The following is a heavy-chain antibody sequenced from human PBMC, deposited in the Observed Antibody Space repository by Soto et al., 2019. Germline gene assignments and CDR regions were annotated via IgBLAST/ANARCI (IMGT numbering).Heavy chain of an antibody. CDR2: IYDSVST. CDR3: ARNTPAISISDH. CDR1: VGSISSSSYY. V-gene: IGHV4-39*01. D-gene: IGHD2-15*01. J-gene: IGHJ4*02. Sequence: QLQLQESGPGLVKPSETLSLTCTVSVGSISSSSYYWGWIRQPPGKGLWWIGSIYDSVSTYYNPSPTSRVTISVDTSTNEFSLKLSSVTAADTAVYFCARNTPAISISDHWGQGTLVTVSS.